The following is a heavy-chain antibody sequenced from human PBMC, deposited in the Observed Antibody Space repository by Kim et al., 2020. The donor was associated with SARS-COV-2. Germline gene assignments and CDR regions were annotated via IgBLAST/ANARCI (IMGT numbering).Heavy chain of an antibody. CDR2: IYPGDSDT. CDR1: GYSFTSYW. CDR3: ARHLADYDFWSGAPWGMDV. V-gene: IGHV5-51*01. D-gene: IGHD3-3*01. J-gene: IGHJ6*02. Sequence: GESLKISCKGSGYSFTSYWIGWVRQMPGKGLEWMGIIYPGDSDTRYSPSFQGQVTISADKSISTAYLQWSSLKASDTAMYYCARHLADYDFWSGAPWGMDVWGQGTTVTVSS.